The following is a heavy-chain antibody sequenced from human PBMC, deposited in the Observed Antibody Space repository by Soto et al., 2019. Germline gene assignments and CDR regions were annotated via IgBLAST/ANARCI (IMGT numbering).Heavy chain of an antibody. D-gene: IGHD6-13*01. V-gene: IGHV1-18*01. CDR1: GYTFTNYA. CDR3: ARDLAAAGRLDG. J-gene: IGHJ5*02. Sequence: QVQLVQSGAEVKKPGASVKVSCKASGYTFTNYAFSWVRQAPGQGLEWMGWISAYNGNTNYPQKLQGRVTMTTDTPTRTAYMELRSLRSADTAVYYCARDLAAAGRLDGWGQGTLVTVSS. CDR2: ISAYNGNT.